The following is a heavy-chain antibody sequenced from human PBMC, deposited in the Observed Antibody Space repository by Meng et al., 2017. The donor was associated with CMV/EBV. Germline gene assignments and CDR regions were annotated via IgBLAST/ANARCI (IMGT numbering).Heavy chain of an antibody. CDR3: ARGGLYYYDSSGHFDY. D-gene: IGHD3-22*01. CDR1: GGSIRSYY. Sequence: ESAPGLVKLSNPLSLTCTFSGGSIRSYYWSWIRQPAGKGLEWIGRIYTSGSTNYNPSLKSRVTMSVDTSKNQFSLKLSSVTAADTAVYYCARGGLYYYDSSGHFDYWGQGTLVTVSS. J-gene: IGHJ4*02. CDR2: IYTSGST. V-gene: IGHV4-4*07.